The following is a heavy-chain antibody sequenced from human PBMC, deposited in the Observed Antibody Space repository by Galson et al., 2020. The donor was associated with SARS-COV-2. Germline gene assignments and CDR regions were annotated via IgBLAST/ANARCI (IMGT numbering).Heavy chain of an antibody. V-gene: IGHV1-8*01. Sequence: ASVQVSCKDSGYTFTSYDINWVRQATGQGLEWMGWMNPNSGNKGKAHKFQDRVTMTRNTHISTAYMQLSSLRSEDTAVYYLARDIGSDYYYGMDVWGQGTTVTVAS. CDR3: ARDIGSDYYYGMDV. CDR1: GYTFTSYD. CDR2: MNPNSGNK. J-gene: IGHJ6*02.